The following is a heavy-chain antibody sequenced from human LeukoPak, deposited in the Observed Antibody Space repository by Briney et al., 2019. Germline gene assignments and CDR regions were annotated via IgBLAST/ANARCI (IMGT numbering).Heavy chain of an antibody. CDR2: TRNKANSYTT. J-gene: IGHJ4*02. D-gene: IGHD2-2*01. Sequence: GGSLRLSCAASGFTFSDHYMDWVRQPPGKGLEGVGGTRNKANSYTTEYAASVKGRFTISRDDSKNSLYLQMNSLKTEDTAVYYCARELGYCRCPTCSRPLDYWGQGTLVTVSS. CDR1: GFTFSDHY. CDR3: ARELGYCRCPTCSRPLDY. V-gene: IGHV3-72*01.